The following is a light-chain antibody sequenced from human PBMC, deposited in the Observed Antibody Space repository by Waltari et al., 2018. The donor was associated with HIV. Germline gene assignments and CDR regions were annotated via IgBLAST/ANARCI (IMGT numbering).Light chain of an antibody. V-gene: IGKV4-1*01. CDR1: QRVLYSADKRNY. J-gene: IGKJ4*01. CDR3: QQYYSAPLT. Sequence: DIVMTQSTDSLAVSLGVRATINCKSSQRVLYSADKRNYFAWYQQTQGPPPKLLIYWSSTRGPVVPDRVIGSGSGTDFTLTISSLPAEDVAVDYCQQYYSAPLTVGRGTKVEIK. CDR2: WSS.